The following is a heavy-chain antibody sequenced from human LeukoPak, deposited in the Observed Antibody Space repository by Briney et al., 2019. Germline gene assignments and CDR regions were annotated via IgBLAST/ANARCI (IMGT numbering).Heavy chain of an antibody. Sequence: GASVKVSCKAPGYTFTSYGISWVRQAPGQGLEWMGWISAYNGNTNYAQKLQGRVTMTTDTSTSTAYMQLRSLRSDDTAVYYCARERPGHFWGEDYYYGMDVWGQGTTVTVSS. V-gene: IGHV1-18*01. CDR3: ARERPGHFWGEDYYYGMDV. J-gene: IGHJ6*02. D-gene: IGHD3-3*02. CDR1: GYTFTSYG. CDR2: ISAYNGNT.